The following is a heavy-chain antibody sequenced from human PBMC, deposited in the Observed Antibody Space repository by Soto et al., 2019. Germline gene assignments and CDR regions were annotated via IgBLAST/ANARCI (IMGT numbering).Heavy chain of an antibody. Sequence: GGSLRLSCAASGFSFSSYGMQWVRQAPGKGLEWVAVIRSDGGSKYYADSVKGRFTISRDNSKNTLYLQMGSLRAGDMAVYYCARGVGVVAATYGMDVWGQGTTVTVSS. J-gene: IGHJ6*02. CDR2: IRSDGGSK. CDR3: ARGVGVVAATYGMDV. D-gene: IGHD2-15*01. V-gene: IGHV3-30*03. CDR1: GFSFSSYG.